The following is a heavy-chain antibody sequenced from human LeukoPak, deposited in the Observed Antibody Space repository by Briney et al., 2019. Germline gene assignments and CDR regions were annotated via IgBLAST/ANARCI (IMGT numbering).Heavy chain of an antibody. CDR1: GFTFSSYA. J-gene: IGHJ4*02. V-gene: IGHV3-23*01. CDR2: ISGSGGST. Sequence: PGGSPRLPCAASGFTFSSYAMSWVRQAPGKGLEWVSAISGSGGSTYYADSVKGRFTISRDNSKNTLYLQMNSLRAEDTAVYYCAKLGSSSSWTDWGQGTLVTVSS. CDR3: AKLGSSSSWTD. D-gene: IGHD6-13*01.